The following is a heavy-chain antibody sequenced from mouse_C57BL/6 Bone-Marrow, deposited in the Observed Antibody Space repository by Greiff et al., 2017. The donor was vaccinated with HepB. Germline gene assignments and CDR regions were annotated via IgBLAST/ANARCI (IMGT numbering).Heavy chain of an antibody. CDR3: ARCHFAF. V-gene: IGHV1-18*01. CDR1: GYTFTDYN. CDR2: INPNNGGT. Sequence: EVQLQQSGPELVKPGASVKIPCKASGYTFTDYNMDWVKQSHGKSLEWIGDINPNNGGTIYNQKFKGKATLTVDKSSSTAYMELRNLTSEDTAFYCCARCHFAFWGQGTLVTVSA. D-gene: IGHD6-1*01. J-gene: IGHJ3*01.